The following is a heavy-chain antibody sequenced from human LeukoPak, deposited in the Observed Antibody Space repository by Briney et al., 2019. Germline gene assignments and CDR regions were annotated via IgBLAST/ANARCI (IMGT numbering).Heavy chain of an antibody. D-gene: IGHD3-22*01. CDR2: ISGSGGST. Sequence: RGGSLRLSCAASGFTFSSYAMSWVRQAPGKGLEWVSAISGSGGSTYYADSVKGRFTISRDNSKNTLYLQMNSLRAEDTAVYYCAKDCDYYDSSGFDYWGQGTLVTVSS. CDR3: AKDCDYYDSSGFDY. CDR1: GFTFSSYA. V-gene: IGHV3-23*01. J-gene: IGHJ4*02.